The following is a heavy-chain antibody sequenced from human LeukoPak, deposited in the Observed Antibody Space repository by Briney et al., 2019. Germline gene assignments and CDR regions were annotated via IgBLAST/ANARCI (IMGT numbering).Heavy chain of an antibody. J-gene: IGHJ4*02. CDR2: IYYSGST. CDR1: GGPISSYY. V-gene: IGHV4-59*01. D-gene: IGHD3-3*01. CDR3: ARGKPYDFWSGTLGYFDY. Sequence: PSETLSLTCTVSGGPISSYYGSWIRQPPGKGLEWIGYIYYSGSTNYNPSLKSRVTISVDTSKNQFSLKLSSVTAADTAVYYCARGKPYDFWSGTLGYFDYWGEGTRVTVSS.